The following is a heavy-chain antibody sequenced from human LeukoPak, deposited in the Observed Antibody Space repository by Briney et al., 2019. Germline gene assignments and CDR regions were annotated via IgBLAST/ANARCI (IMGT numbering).Heavy chain of an antibody. CDR1: GYTFTSYD. CDR3: ASDVLLWFGTDAFDI. D-gene: IGHD3-10*01. CDR2: INPNSGGT. V-gene: IGHV1-2*02. J-gene: IGHJ3*02. Sequence: GASVTVSCKASGYTFTSYDINWVRQAPGQGLEWMGWINPNSGGTNYAQTFEGRVTMTRDTSISTAYMELSRLRSNATAVYYCASDVLLWFGTDAFDIWGQGTMVTVSS.